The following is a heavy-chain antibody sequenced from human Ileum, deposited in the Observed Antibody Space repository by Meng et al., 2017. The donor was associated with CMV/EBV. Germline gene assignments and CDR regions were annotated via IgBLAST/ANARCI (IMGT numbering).Heavy chain of an antibody. J-gene: IGHJ5*02. CDR1: AAAICSGDFY. Sequence: QGPLPESGPSLVNAAQTLSFRCTVSAAAICSGDFYWSWIRQPPGTGLKWLGYICFSGHTYYNPSLHNRVIISIDTPRNQFSLKVDSVTAADTAVYYCARFRIAALGNLFDPWGHGTLVTVSS. CDR2: ICFSGHT. CDR3: ARFRIAALGNLFDP. D-gene: IGHD6-13*01. V-gene: IGHV4-30-4*08.